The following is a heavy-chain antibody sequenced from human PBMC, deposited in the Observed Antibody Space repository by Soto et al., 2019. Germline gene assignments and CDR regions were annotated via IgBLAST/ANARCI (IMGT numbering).Heavy chain of an antibody. CDR3: ARDIPFYYGMDV. J-gene: IGHJ6*02. Sequence: PGGSLRLSCGASGFTFSEYWMSWVRQAPGKGLEWLANIKQDGSGEYYVDSVKGRFTISRDNAKNSLYLHISGLRVEDTAVYYCARDIPFYYGMDVWGQGTTVTVSS. CDR2: IKQDGSGE. D-gene: IGHD3-16*01. CDR1: GFTFSEYW. V-gene: IGHV3-7*01.